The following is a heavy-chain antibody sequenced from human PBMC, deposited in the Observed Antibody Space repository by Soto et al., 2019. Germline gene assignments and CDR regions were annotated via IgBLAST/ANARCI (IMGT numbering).Heavy chain of an antibody. D-gene: IGHD1-1*01. V-gene: IGHV1-24*01. CDR1: GHTLTELS. Sequence: QVQLLQSGAEVKKPGASVKVSCKVSGHTLTELSMHWVRQAPGRGLEWMGGFDPEDGETIFAQKFQGRVTMTEDTSTDATYLESPSLRSEDTAVYYCAAGGTRWLPSPFDYWGQGTLVTISS. CDR3: AAGGTRWLPSPFDY. CDR2: FDPEDGET. J-gene: IGHJ4*02.